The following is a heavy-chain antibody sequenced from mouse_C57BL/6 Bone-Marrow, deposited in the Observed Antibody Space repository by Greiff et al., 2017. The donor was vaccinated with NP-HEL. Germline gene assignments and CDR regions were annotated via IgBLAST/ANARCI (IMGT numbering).Heavy chain of an antibody. CDR2: IDSETGGT. Sequence: QVQLQQSGAELVRPGASVTLSCKASGYTFTDYEMHWVKQTPVHGLEWIGAIDSETGGTAYNQKFKGKAILTADKSSSTAYMELRSLTSEDSAVYYCTREKDLLWYLDYWGQCTTLTVSS. D-gene: IGHD2-1*01. J-gene: IGHJ2*01. V-gene: IGHV1-15*01. CDR3: TREKDLLWYLDY. CDR1: GYTFTDYE.